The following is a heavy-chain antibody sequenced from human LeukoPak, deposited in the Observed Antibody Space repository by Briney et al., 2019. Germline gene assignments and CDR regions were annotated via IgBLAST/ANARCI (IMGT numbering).Heavy chain of an antibody. CDR2: ISYDGSNK. Sequence: GRSLRLSCAASGFTFSSYAMHWVRQAPGKGLEWVAVISYDGSNKYYADSVKGRFTISRDNSKNTLYLQMNSLRAEDTAVYYCARGSREWLSYTDYWGQGTLVTVSS. CDR1: GFTFSSYA. D-gene: IGHD3-3*01. J-gene: IGHJ4*02. CDR3: ARGSREWLSYTDY. V-gene: IGHV3-30-3*01.